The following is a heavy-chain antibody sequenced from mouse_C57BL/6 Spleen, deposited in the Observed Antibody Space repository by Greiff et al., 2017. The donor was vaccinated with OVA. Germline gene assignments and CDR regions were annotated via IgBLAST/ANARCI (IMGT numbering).Heavy chain of an antibody. CDR2: INPGSGGT. Sequence: VQLQQSGAELVRPGTSVKVSCKASGYAFTNYLIEWVKQRPGQGLEWIGVINPGSGGTNYNEKFKGKATLTADKSSSTAYMQLSSLTSEDSAVYYCAIGGFITTVVAHWYFDVWGTGTTVTVSS. V-gene: IGHV1-54*01. J-gene: IGHJ1*03. CDR3: AIGGFITTVVAHWYFDV. D-gene: IGHD1-1*01. CDR1: GYAFTNYL.